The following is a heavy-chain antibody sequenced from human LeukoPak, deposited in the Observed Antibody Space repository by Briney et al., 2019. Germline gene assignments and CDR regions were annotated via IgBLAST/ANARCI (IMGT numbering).Heavy chain of an antibody. J-gene: IGHJ4*02. Sequence: SETLSLTCTVSGGSISSGSYDWYWIRQPAGKGLEWIGHLYTSGSMSYNPSLKSRVTISVDTSKNQFSLKLTSVTAADTAVYYCARDSLPSYYYDSGSALDYWGQGTLVTVSS. CDR3: ARDSLPSYYYDSGSALDY. CDR2: LYTSGSM. V-gene: IGHV4-61*09. D-gene: IGHD3-10*01. CDR1: GGSISSGSYD.